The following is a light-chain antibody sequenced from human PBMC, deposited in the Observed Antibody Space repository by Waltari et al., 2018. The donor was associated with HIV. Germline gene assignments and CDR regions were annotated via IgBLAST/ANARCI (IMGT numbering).Light chain of an antibody. V-gene: IGKV1-39*01. J-gene: IGKJ1*01. Sequence: DIQMTQSPSSLSASVADRVTITCRASQSISTYLNLYQQKPGKAPKLLIYAASTSQTGVPSRFSGSGSGTDFTLTISSLQPEDFATYCCQHSYSTPWTFGQGTKVEIK. CDR1: QSISTY. CDR2: AAS. CDR3: QHSYSTPWT.